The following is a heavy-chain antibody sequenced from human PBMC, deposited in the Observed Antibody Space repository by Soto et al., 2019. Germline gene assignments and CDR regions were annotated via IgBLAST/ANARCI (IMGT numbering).Heavy chain of an antibody. CDR3: ARDREQQLVTNAFDI. D-gene: IGHD6-13*01. Sequence: ASVKVSCKASGYTFTGYYMHWVRQAPGQGLEWMGWINPNSGGTNYAQKFQGWVTMTRDTSISTAYMELSRLRSDDTAVYYCARDREQQLVTNAFDIWGQGTMVTVSS. CDR2: INPNSGGT. V-gene: IGHV1-2*04. J-gene: IGHJ3*02. CDR1: GYTFTGYY.